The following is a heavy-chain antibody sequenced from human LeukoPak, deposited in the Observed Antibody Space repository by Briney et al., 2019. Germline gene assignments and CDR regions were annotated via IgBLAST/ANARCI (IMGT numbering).Heavy chain of an antibody. J-gene: IGHJ5*02. D-gene: IGHD6-13*01. V-gene: IGHV2-5*02. CDR3: AHRTPQQLGHFNWFDL. CDR1: GFSLGTYGEG. CDR2: IYWDEDK. Sequence: ESGPTLVQPTPTLTLTFTSSGFSLGTYGEGVGWVRQPPGKALEWLALIYWDEDKRYSPSLKSRLTITKDTPKNQVVLTMANVDPVDTATYYCAHRTPQQLGHFNWFDLWGQGTLVTVSS.